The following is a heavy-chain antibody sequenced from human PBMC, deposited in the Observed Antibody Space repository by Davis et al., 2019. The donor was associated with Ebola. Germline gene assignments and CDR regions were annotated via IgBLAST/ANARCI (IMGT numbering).Heavy chain of an antibody. J-gene: IGHJ4*02. Sequence: GESLKISCAASGFSFKDYGMHWVRQTPGKGLQWVAVISSDGSYQYYADSVKGRFTISTDNSKNNVYLQMNSLRAEDTAVYYCAKDYYGHGFDYWGQGTLVTVSS. CDR3: AKDYYGHGFDY. CDR2: ISSDGSYQ. CDR1: GFSFKDYG. V-gene: IGHV3-30*18. D-gene: IGHD3-16*01.